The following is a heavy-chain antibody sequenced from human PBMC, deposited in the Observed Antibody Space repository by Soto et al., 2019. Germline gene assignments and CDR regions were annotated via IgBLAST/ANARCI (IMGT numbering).Heavy chain of an antibody. V-gene: IGHV3-53*01. CDR2: IYTGGGT. CDR1: GLTASSNY. J-gene: IGHJ6*02. CDR3: ARMGQWRVPGDYYYGMDV. Sequence: PGGSLRLSCAASGLTASSNYMNWVRQAPGKGLEWVSLIYTGGGTYYADSVKGRFTVSRDNSKNTLYLQMNSLRAEDTAVYYCARMGQWRVPGDYYYGMDVWGQGTSVTVSS. D-gene: IGHD6-19*01.